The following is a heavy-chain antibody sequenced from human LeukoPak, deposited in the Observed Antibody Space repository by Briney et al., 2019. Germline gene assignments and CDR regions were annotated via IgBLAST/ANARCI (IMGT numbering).Heavy chain of an antibody. CDR1: EFSLNAIGVG. D-gene: IGHD1-26*01. CDR3: SHRLDRWSDNGSPDYFEY. CDR2: IYWDGDE. Sequence: SGPTLVKPTHPLTLSCTVSEFSLNAIGVGVGWIRQPPGKALEWLAFIYWDGDERYSPSLNSRLAITKDTSKNQVLLTMTNMDPIDTATYYRSHRLDRWSDNGSPDYFEYWGQGILVTVSS. J-gene: IGHJ4*02. V-gene: IGHV2-5*02.